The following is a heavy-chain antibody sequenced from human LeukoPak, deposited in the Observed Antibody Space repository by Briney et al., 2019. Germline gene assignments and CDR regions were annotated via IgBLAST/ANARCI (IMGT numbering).Heavy chain of an antibody. CDR2: IIPISHTP. J-gene: IGHJ3*01. CDR3: AKDPGSLDV. D-gene: IGHD3-10*01. Sequence: GASVKVSCKASGYTFTSYGISWVRQAPGQGLEWMGRIIPISHTPNYAQKFQGRVTLTTDDSTSTAYMELSSLSSEDTAVYYCAKDPGSLDVWGQGTLVIVSS. V-gene: IGHV1-69*05. CDR1: GYTFTSYG.